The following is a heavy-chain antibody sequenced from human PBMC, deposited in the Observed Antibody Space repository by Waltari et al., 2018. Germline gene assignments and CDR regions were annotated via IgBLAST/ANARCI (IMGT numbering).Heavy chain of an antibody. V-gene: IGHV4-39*01. D-gene: IGHD3-10*01. J-gene: IGHJ4*02. CDR1: GGSISSSSYY. Sequence: QLQLQASGPGLVKPSETLSLTCTVSGGSISSSSYYWGWIRQPPGKGLEWIGIIYYSGRTYYNPALKSQVTISVDTSKNQFSLKLSSVTAADTAVYYCASGSGASFDYWGQGTLVTVSS. CDR2: IYYSGRT. CDR3: ASGSGASFDY.